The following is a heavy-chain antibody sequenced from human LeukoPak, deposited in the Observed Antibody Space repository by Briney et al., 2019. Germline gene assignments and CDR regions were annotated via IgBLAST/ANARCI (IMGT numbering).Heavy chain of an antibody. CDR2: IFYNGNT. CDR3: ARIYNSGYHHDAFDI. D-gene: IGHD3-22*01. V-gene: IGHV4-59*01. Sequence: SETLSLTCTVSGGSISNYFWSWIQQPPGKGLEWIGYIFYNGNTNYNPSLKSRVTISVDTSKNQFSLKLSSVTAADTAMYYCARIYNSGYHHDAFDIWGQGTMVTVSS. J-gene: IGHJ3*02. CDR1: GGSISNYF.